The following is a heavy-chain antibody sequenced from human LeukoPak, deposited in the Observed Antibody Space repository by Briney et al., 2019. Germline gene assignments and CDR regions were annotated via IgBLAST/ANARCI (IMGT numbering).Heavy chain of an antibody. CDR3: ATYYYGSGSYYQDAFDI. CDR2: ISYDGSNK. CDR1: GFTFSSYI. Sequence: PGGSLRLSCAASGFTFSSYIMNWVRQAPGKGLEWVAVISYDGSNKYYADSVKGRFTISRDNSKNTLYLQMNSLRAEDTAVYYCATYYYGSGSYYQDAFDIWGQGTMVTVSS. J-gene: IGHJ3*02. D-gene: IGHD3-10*01. V-gene: IGHV3-30*03.